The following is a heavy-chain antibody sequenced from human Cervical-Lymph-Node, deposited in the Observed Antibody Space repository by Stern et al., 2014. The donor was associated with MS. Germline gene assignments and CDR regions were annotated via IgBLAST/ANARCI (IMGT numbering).Heavy chain of an antibody. CDR1: KFTISTYA. J-gene: IGHJ4*02. V-gene: IGHV3-30*04. CDR3: ARGTDYYESSGFYD. CDR2: ISYRGGNT. Sequence: QVQLGQSGGGVVQPGTSLRLSCAASKFTISTYAIHWVRQAPGKGPEWVAVISYRGGNTYYADSVKGRFTIYRDNSKNTLYLQMDSLRTEDTAVYYCARGTDYYESSGFYDWGQGTVVTVSS. D-gene: IGHD3-22*01.